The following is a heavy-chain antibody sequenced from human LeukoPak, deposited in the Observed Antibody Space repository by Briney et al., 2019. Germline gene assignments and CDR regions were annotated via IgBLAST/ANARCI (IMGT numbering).Heavy chain of an antibody. CDR3: ARRAPYWFDP. V-gene: IGHV4-31*03. D-gene: IGHD3-16*01. J-gene: IGHJ5*02. CDR1: GSSITNDDYY. Sequence: SETLSLTCTVSGSSITNDDYYWSWLRQHPGKGLEWIGYIYISGSTYYNPTLKSRASASVDTSKSQFSLRLTSMAAAYTAVYYCARRAPYWFDPWGQGTLVIVSS. CDR2: IYISGST.